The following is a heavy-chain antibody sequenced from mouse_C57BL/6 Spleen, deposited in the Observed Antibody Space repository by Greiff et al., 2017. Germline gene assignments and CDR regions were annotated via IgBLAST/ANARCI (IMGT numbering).Heavy chain of an antibody. CDR1: GFTFSDYG. CDR2: ISSGSSTI. V-gene: IGHV5-17*01. J-gene: IGHJ4*01. D-gene: IGHD2-14*01. Sequence: EVKLVASGGGLVKPGGSLKLSCAASGFTFSDYGMHWVRQAPEKGLEWVSYISSGSSTIYYADTVKGRFTISRDNAKNTLFLQMTSLRSEDTAMYYCARKYDGAMDYWGQGTSVTVSS. CDR3: ARKYDGAMDY.